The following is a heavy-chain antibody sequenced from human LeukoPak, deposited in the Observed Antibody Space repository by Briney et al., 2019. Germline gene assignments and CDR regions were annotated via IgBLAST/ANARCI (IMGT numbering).Heavy chain of an antibody. CDR3: ARERACSSTSCTDP. D-gene: IGHD2-2*01. V-gene: IGHV1-2*02. J-gene: IGHJ5*02. Sequence: ASVKVSCKASEYTFTGYYMHWVRQAPGQGLEWMGWINPNSGGTNYAQKFQGRVTMTRDTSISTAYMELSRLRSDDTAVYYCARERACSSTSCTDPWGQGTLVTVSS. CDR1: EYTFTGYY. CDR2: INPNSGGT.